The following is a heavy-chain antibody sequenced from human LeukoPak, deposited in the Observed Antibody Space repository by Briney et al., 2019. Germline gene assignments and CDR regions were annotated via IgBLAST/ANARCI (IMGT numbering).Heavy chain of an antibody. CDR1: GFSFSSYW. CDR3: AMLAKMATIDDFDY. D-gene: IGHD5-24*01. J-gene: IGHJ4*02. CDR2: ISSDASST. V-gene: IGHV3-74*01. Sequence: GGSLRLSCAASGFSFSSYWMHWVRQAPGKGLVWVSRISSDASSTNYADSVKGRFTISRDNAKNTLYLHMNSLRAEDTAVYYCAMLAKMATIDDFDYWGQGTLVTVSS.